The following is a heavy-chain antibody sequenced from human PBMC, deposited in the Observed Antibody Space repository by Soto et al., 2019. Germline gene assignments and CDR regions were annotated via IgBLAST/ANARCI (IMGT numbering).Heavy chain of an antibody. V-gene: IGHV1-69*01. CDR2: ILPVFRTP. J-gene: IGHJ6*02. D-gene: IGHD3-10*01. Sequence: QMHLVQSGPEVRKPGSSVKVSCKASGGTFGDYGIDWVRQAPGQGLEWMGGILPVFRTPRNAQKSEGRVPLTVAEVTNTAFMELNSLRPEDTATYCCARDGGEGGMDVWGQGTTVIVSS. CDR1: GGTFGDYG. CDR3: ARDGGEGGMDV.